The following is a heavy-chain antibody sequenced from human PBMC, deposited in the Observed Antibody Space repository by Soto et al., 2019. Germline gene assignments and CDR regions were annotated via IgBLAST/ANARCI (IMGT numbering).Heavy chain of an antibody. Sequence: EVQLVESGGGLVQPGRSLRLSCTASGFTFDDYALHWVRQAPGQGLEWVSGITWNSDRVDYADSVKGRFTISRDNARNSLYLQMNSLRAEDTALYFCGKGLSIAAIDYWGQGTLVTVSS. CDR2: ITWNSDRV. CDR1: GFTFDDYA. D-gene: IGHD6-13*01. J-gene: IGHJ4*02. CDR3: GKGLSIAAIDY. V-gene: IGHV3-9*01.